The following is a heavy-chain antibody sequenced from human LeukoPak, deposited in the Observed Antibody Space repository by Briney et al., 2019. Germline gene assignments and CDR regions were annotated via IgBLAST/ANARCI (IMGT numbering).Heavy chain of an antibody. CDR2: IKQDRSEK. CDR3: ARGDSSSSFDY. J-gene: IGHJ4*02. CDR1: GFTFSNYW. V-gene: IGHV3-7*03. Sequence: PGGSLRLSCAASGFTFSNYWMSWVRQAPGKGLEWVANIKQDRSEKYYVDSVKGRFTISRDNAKNSLYLQMNSLRAEDTALYYCARGDSSSSFDYWGQGTLVTVSS. D-gene: IGHD6-6*01.